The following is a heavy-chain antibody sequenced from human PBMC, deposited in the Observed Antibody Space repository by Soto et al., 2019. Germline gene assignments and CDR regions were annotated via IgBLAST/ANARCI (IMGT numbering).Heavy chain of an antibody. CDR3: ARLDSPYCSGGSCGDYYFDY. V-gene: IGHV5-51*01. CDR1: GYSFTSYW. CDR2: IYPGDSDT. Sequence: GESLKISCKGSGYSFTSYWIGWVRQMPGKGLEWMGIIYPGDSDTRYSPSFQGQVTISADKSLSTAYLQWSSLKASDTAMYYCARLDSPYCSGGSCGDYYFDYWGQGTLVTVSS. D-gene: IGHD2-15*01. J-gene: IGHJ4*02.